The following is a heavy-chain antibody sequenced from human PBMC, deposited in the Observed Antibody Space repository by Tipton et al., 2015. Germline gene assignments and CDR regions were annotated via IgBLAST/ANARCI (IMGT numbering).Heavy chain of an antibody. V-gene: IGHV4-31*03. J-gene: IGHJ6*02. CDR3: ATDRHVTLLTAVLLFYYGVDV. D-gene: IGHD3-10*01. CDR2: IDFSGST. Sequence: TLSLTCTVSGASIGSGGTYWSWNRQFPGKGLEWIGHIDFSGSTFYSPSLTSRVTISVDMYKSQFSLKLRSVREADTAVYYCATDRHVTLLTAVLLFYYGVDVWRQGPPVAVSS. CDR1: GASIGSGGTY.